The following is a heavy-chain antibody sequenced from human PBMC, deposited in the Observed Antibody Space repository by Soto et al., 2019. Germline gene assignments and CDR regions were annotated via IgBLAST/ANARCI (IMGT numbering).Heavy chain of an antibody. CDR2: TYPSGST. D-gene: IGHD5-12*01. J-gene: IGHJ4*02. CDR1: GGFISNGDYH. V-gene: IGHV4-30-4*01. Sequence: SETLSLTCTVAGGFISNGDYHWSWIRQPPGKGLEWIGYTYPSGSTYYNASLRSRVTISIDASKNQFSLKLNSVTAADTAVYYCAREGGYGSPHGCWGQGTLVTVSS. CDR3: AREGGYGSPHGC.